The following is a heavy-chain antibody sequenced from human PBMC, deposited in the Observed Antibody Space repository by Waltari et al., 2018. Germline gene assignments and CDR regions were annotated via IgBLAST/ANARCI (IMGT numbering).Heavy chain of an antibody. CDR3: ARQRGDDSGYFSD. D-gene: IGHD3-22*01. CDR1: GGSISNHF. Sequence: QLHLQESGPGLVKPSETLSLTCTVSGGSISNHFWSWIRQPPGKGLEWIGYIYYTGDTNYNSSLKSRVTISVDTSKNQFSLKLTSLTVADTAVYYCARQRGDDSGYFSDWGQGTLFTVSS. CDR2: IYYTGDT. V-gene: IGHV4-59*08. J-gene: IGHJ4*02.